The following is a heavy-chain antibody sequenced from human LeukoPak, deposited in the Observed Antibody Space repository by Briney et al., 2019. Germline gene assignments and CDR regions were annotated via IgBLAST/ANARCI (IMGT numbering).Heavy chain of an antibody. D-gene: IGHD6-13*01. CDR3: AKGLLAAAGSEGFDY. V-gene: IGHV3-21*04. Sequence: GGTLRLSCAGAGFAFSSHSMNWVRQAPGKGLEWVSYISSSGNVIYYADSVKGRFTISRDNAKNSLYLQMNSLRAEDTALYYCAKGLLAAAGSEGFDYWGQGTLVIVSS. CDR2: ISSSGNVI. J-gene: IGHJ4*02. CDR1: GFAFSSHS.